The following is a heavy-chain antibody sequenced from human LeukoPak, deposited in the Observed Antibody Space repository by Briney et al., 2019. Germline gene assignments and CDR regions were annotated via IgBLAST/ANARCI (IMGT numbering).Heavy chain of an antibody. Sequence: SETLSLTCTVSGGSISRYHWSWVRQPPGKGLEWIGYIYSSGSTNYNPSLKSRLTISLGTSENQLSLRLSSVTGADTAMYYCARQDYTAGWYLLYQWGQGAIVTVSS. CDR1: GGSISRYH. D-gene: IGHD6-19*01. J-gene: IGHJ4*02. CDR2: IYSSGST. V-gene: IGHV4-59*01. CDR3: ARQDYTAGWYLLYQ.